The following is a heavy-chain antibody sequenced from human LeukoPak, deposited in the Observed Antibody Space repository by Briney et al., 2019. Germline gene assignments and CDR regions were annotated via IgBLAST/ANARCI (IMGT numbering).Heavy chain of an antibody. D-gene: IGHD3-10*01. CDR1: GGAISSYY. Sequence: PSETLSITCTVSGGAISSYYWSWIRQPAGKRLEWIGRIYTSGSTNYNPSLKSRVTMSVDTSKNQFSLKLSSVTAADTAVYYCAREITGGYYGSGSYSWFDPWGQGTLVTVSS. J-gene: IGHJ5*02. V-gene: IGHV4-4*07. CDR2: IYTSGST. CDR3: AREITGGYYGSGSYSWFDP.